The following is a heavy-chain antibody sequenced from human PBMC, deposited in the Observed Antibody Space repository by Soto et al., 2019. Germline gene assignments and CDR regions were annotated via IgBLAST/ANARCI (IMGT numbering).Heavy chain of an antibody. CDR2: ISYDGSNK. J-gene: IGHJ4*02. D-gene: IGHD3-3*01. CDR3: AKDWFGRSGYQVSDY. CDR1: GFTFSSYG. Sequence: GGSLRLSCAASGFTFSSYGTHWVRQAPGKGLEWVAVISYDGSNKYYADSVKGRFTISRDNSKNTLYLQMNSLRAEDTAVYYCAKDWFGRSGYQVSDYWGQGTLVTVSS. V-gene: IGHV3-30*18.